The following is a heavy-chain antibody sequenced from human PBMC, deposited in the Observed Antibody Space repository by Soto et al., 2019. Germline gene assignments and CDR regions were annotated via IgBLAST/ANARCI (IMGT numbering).Heavy chain of an antibody. Sequence: QVQLVESGGGVVQPGRSLRLSCAASGFTFSSYAMHWVRQAPGKGLEWVAVISYDGSNKYYADSVKGRFTISRDNSKNTLYLQMNSLRAEDTAVYYCARDRDYYFDLWGRGTLVTVSS. D-gene: IGHD3-10*01. CDR3: ARDRDYYFDL. CDR2: ISYDGSNK. CDR1: GFTFSSYA. J-gene: IGHJ2*01. V-gene: IGHV3-30-3*01.